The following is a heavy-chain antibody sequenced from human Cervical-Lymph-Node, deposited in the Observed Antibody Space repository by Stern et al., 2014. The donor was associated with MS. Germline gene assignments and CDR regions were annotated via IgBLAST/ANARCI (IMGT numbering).Heavy chain of an antibody. Sequence: QVQLQESGPGLAKPSETLSLTCTVSGGSISNYYWSWIRQPPGKGLEWIGYIYYSGSTNYNPSLKSRVAMSVDTSKDQFSLNLTSVTAADTGVYYCARRGTTGIDYWGQGTLVTVSS. D-gene: IGHD4-17*01. CDR3: ARRGTTGIDY. J-gene: IGHJ4*02. V-gene: IGHV4-59*08. CDR1: GGSISNYY. CDR2: IYYSGST.